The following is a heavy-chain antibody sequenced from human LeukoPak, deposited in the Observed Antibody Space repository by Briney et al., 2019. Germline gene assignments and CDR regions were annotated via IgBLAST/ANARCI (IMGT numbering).Heavy chain of an antibody. Sequence: GGSLRLSCAASGFTFSSYAMHWVRQAPGKGLEWVAVISYDGSNKYYADSVKGRFTISRDNSKNTLYLQMNSLRAEDTAVYHCARKHDYVYYFDYWGQGTLVTVSS. CDR1: GFTFSSYA. D-gene: IGHD4-17*01. CDR3: ARKHDYVYYFDY. CDR2: ISYDGSNK. J-gene: IGHJ4*02. V-gene: IGHV3-30-3*01.